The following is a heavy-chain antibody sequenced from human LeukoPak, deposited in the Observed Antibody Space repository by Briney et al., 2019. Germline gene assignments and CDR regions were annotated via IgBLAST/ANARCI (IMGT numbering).Heavy chain of an antibody. Sequence: ASVKVSCKASGYTFNSYGISWVRQAPGQGLEWMGWISIYTGNTKYGEKFQGRATMTRDTSTSTDYLEVRSLNSDDTAVYYCARVRGTALTAYPGYFDYWGQGTPVTVSS. CDR2: ISIYTGNT. D-gene: IGHD2-21*02. J-gene: IGHJ4*02. CDR1: GYTFNSYG. CDR3: ARVRGTALTAYPGYFDY. V-gene: IGHV1-18*04.